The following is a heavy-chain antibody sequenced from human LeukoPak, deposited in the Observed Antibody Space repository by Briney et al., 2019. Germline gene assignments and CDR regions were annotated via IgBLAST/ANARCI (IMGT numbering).Heavy chain of an antibody. CDR1: GYTFTSYA. V-gene: IGHV1-3*01. CDR2: INAGNGNT. J-gene: IGHJ4*02. Sequence: GASVKVSCTASGYTFTSYAMHWVRQAPGQRLEWMGWINAGNGNTKYSQKFQGRVTITRDTSASTAYMELSSLRSEDTAVYYCARGPYCSGGSCYHFDYRGQGTLVTVSS. CDR3: ARGPYCSGGSCYHFDY. D-gene: IGHD2-15*01.